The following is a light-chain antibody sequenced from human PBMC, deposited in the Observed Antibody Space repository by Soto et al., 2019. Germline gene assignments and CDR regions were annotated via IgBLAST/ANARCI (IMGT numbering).Light chain of an antibody. CDR3: QSYASSLSAVV. V-gene: IGLV1-40*01. Sequence: QSVVTQPPSVSGAPGQRVTISCTGSSSNIGAHYDVHWYQQLPGTAPRLLIYSKTIRPSGVPVRFSASQSGTSASLAITGLQAEDEADYYCQSYASSLSAVVFGGGTKVTAL. CDR1: SSNIGAHYD. CDR2: SKT. J-gene: IGLJ3*02.